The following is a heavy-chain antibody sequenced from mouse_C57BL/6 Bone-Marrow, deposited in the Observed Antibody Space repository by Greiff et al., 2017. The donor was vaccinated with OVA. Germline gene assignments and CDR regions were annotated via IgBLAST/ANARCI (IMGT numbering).Heavy chain of an antibody. CDR3: TPSNPFAY. D-gene: IGHD2-10*02. V-gene: IGHV14-4*01. CDR1: GFNIKDDY. CDR2: IDPENGDT. J-gene: IGHJ3*01. Sequence: VQLQQSGAELVRPGASVKLSYTASGFNIKDDYMHWVKQRPEQGLEWIGWIDPENGDTEYASKFQGKATITADTSSNTAYLQLSSLTSEDTAVYYCTPSNPFAYWGQGTLVTVSA.